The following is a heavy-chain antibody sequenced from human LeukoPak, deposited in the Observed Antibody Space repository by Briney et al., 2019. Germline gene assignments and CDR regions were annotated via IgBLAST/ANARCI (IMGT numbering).Heavy chain of an antibody. J-gene: IGHJ6*04. V-gene: IGHV3-53*01. CDR1: GFTVSSNS. Sequence: GGSLRLSCTVSGFTVSSNSMSWVRQAPGKGLEWVSFIYSGTTHYSDSVKGRFTISRDNSKNTLYLQMNSLRAEDAAVYYCAELGITMIGGVWGKGTTVTISS. CDR3: AELGITMIGGV. D-gene: IGHD3-10*02. CDR2: IYSGTT.